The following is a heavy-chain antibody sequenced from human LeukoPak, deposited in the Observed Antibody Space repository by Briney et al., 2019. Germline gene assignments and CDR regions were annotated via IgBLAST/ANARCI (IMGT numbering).Heavy chain of an antibody. D-gene: IGHD1-26*01. Sequence: GGSLRLSCAASGFTFSYYAMHWVRQAPGKGLGWVAVISSDGSNKYYADSVKGRFTISRDNSKNTLYLQMNSLRAEDTAVYYCARDSGAPGSPLDYWGQGTLVTVSS. CDR3: ARDSGAPGSPLDY. CDR1: GFTFSYYA. J-gene: IGHJ4*02. CDR2: ISSDGSNK. V-gene: IGHV3-30*04.